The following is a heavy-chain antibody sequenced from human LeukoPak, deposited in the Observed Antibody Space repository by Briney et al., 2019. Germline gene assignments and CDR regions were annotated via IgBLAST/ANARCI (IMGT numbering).Heavy chain of an antibody. V-gene: IGHV1-24*01. J-gene: IGHJ4*02. CDR3: AKGLLGSCSGARCFPLDF. CDR1: GYTLTELS. D-gene: IGHD2-15*01. Sequence: ASVKVPCKVSGYTLTELSMHWVRQAPGKGLEWMGGFDPEDGETIYAQRFRGRVTMTEDTSTDTAYMELSSLRSEDTAIYYCAKGLLGSCSGARCFPLDFWGQGTLVTVSS. CDR2: FDPEDGET.